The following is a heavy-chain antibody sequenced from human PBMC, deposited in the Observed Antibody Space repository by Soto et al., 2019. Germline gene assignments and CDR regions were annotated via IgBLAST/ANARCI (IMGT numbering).Heavy chain of an antibody. CDR3: ARHSASWQWFDY. V-gene: IGHV4-31*03. Sequence: QVQLQESGPGLVKPSLTLSLTCSVSGGSISSGGYYWSWIRQHPEKGLEWIGYIYYSGSTNYNPSLKSRVIISVDTSSNRFSLDLRSVTAADTAIYYCARHSASWQWFDYWGQGTLVTVSS. D-gene: IGHD1-26*01. CDR1: GGSISSGGYY. J-gene: IGHJ5*01. CDR2: IYYSGST.